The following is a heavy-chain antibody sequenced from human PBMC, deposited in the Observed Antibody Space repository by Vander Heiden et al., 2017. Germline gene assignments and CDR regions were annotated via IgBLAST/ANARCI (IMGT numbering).Heavy chain of an antibody. Sequence: QVQLQQWGAGLLKPSATLSLTCAVYGGSLSAYSWSWIRQTPGKGLEWIGEINHSGSTNYNPSLKSRVAISVDTSKSQFSLKLSSVTATDTAVYYCARVSRRGESVAYWGQGSLVTVSS. J-gene: IGHJ4*02. D-gene: IGHD6-25*01. V-gene: IGHV4-34*01. CDR3: ARVSRRGESVAY. CDR1: GGSLSAYS. CDR2: INHSGST.